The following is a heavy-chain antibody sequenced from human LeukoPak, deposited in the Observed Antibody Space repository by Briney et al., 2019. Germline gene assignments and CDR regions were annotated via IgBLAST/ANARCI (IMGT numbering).Heavy chain of an antibody. D-gene: IGHD3-10*01. CDR2: IYSGGNT. CDR3: AKSYGSGSYYNVDY. J-gene: IGHJ4*02. Sequence: GGSLRLSCAVSGFSVSSNYMTWVRQAPGKGLEWVSVIYSGGNTYYADSVKGRFTISRDNAKNSLYLQMNSLRAEDTALYYCAKSYGSGSYYNVDYWGQGTLVTVSS. V-gene: IGHV3-53*05. CDR1: GFSVSSNY.